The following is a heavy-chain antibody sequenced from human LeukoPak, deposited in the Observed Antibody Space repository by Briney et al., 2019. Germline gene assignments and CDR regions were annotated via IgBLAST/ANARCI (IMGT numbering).Heavy chain of an antibody. D-gene: IGHD4-17*01. CDR3: ARGHYGLHY. CDR1: GFTFSSHW. Sequence: GGSLRLSCAASGFTFSSHWMSWVRQAPGKGLEWVASIKPDGSEKYYVDSVKGRFTISRDNAKNSMYLQMNSLIADDTTMYYCARGHYGLHYWGQGNLVTVSS. J-gene: IGHJ4*02. CDR2: IKPDGSEK. V-gene: IGHV3-7*01.